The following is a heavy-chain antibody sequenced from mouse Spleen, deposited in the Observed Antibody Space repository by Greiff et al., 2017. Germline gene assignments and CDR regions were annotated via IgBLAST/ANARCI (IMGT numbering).Heavy chain of an antibody. J-gene: IGHJ2*01. V-gene: IGHV2-2*01. CDR2: IWSGGST. CDR3: ARSNPPYYYGSSPFDY. CDR1: GFSLTSYG. D-gene: IGHD1-1*01. Sequence: QVQLQQSGPGLVQPSQSLSITCTVSGFSLTSYGVHWVRQSPGKGLEWLGVIWSGGSTDYNAAFISRLSISKDNSKSQVFFKMNSLQADDTAIYYCARSNPPYYYGSSPFDYWGQGTTLTVSS.